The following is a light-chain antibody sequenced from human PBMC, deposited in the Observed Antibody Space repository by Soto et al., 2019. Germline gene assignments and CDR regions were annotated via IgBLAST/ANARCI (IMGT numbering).Light chain of an antibody. CDR3: SSYTSTSPLYV. CDR2: EVA. J-gene: IGLJ1*01. CDR1: SSDIGFYNY. Sequence: SVLTQPASVSGSPGQSITISCTGTSSDIGFYNYVSWYQQHPGEAPKLIIYEVAKRPSGVSSRFSGSKSGNTASLTISGLQAEDEADYHCSSYTSTSPLYVFGTGTKVNGL. V-gene: IGLV2-14*01.